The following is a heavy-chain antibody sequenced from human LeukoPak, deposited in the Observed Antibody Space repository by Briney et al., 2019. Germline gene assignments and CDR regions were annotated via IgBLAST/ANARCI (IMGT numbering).Heavy chain of an antibody. J-gene: IGHJ4*02. CDR3: ARDPLHRHPGY. CDR1: GYTFTSYY. CDR2: INPSGGST. V-gene: IGHV1-46*01. Sequence: GASVTVSCKASGYTFTSYYMHWVRQPPGQGLEWMGIINPSGGSTSYAQKFQGRVTMTRDTSTSTVYMELSSLRSEDTAVYYCARDPLHRHPGYWGQGTLVTVSS.